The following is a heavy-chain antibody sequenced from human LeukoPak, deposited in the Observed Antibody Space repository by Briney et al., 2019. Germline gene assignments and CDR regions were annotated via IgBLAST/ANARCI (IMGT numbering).Heavy chain of an antibody. J-gene: IGHJ5*02. Sequence: GGSLRHSCAASGFTFSSYAMSWVRQAPGKGLEWVSAISGSGGSTYYADSVKGRFTISRDNSKNTLYLQMNSLRAEDTAVYYCAKGGFFLPWFGELLFNWFDPWGQGTLVTVSS. V-gene: IGHV3-23*01. CDR3: AKGGFFLPWFGELLFNWFDP. CDR2: ISGSGGST. D-gene: IGHD3-10*01. CDR1: GFTFSSYA.